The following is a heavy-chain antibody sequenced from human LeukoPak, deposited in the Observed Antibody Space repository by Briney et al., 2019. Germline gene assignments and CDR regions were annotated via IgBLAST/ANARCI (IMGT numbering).Heavy chain of an antibody. CDR2: IYSGGST. J-gene: IGHJ4*02. D-gene: IGHD3-22*01. Sequence: PGGSLRLSCAASGFIVSNNYMSWVRQAPGKGLEWVSVIYSGGSTYYADSVKGRFTISRDNSKNTVYLQMNSLRAEDTAVYYCARYYYDSSGYPYYSDYWGQGTLVTVSS. V-gene: IGHV3-53*01. CDR1: GFIVSNNY. CDR3: ARYYYDSSGYPYYSDY.